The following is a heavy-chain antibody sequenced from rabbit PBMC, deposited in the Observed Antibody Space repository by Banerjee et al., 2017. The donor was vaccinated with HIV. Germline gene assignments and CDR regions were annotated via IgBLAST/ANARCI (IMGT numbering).Heavy chain of an antibody. CDR3: ARGDTGSRHSPFNL. D-gene: IGHD1-1*01. CDR1: GFDFSSYG. J-gene: IGHJ4*01. V-gene: IGHV1S47*01. Sequence: QEQLVESGGGLVQPGGSLKLSCKASGFDFSSYGVSWVRQAPGKGLEWIGYIDPVFGSTYYASWVNGRFTISSHNAQNTLYLQLNSLTAADTATYFCARGDTGSRHSPFNLWGQGTLVTVS. CDR2: IDPVFGST.